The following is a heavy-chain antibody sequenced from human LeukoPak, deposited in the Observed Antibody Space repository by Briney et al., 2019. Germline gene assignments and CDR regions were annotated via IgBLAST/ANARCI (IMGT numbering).Heavy chain of an antibody. J-gene: IGHJ5*02. CDR2: ISAYNGNT. V-gene: IGHV1-18*01. CDR3: ASRDYTGYYDSSGYCSA. D-gene: IGHD3-22*01. CDR1: AYTFTSYG. Sequence: ALVKVSCKASAYTFTSYGISWVRQAPGQGLEWMGWISAYNGNTNYAQKLQGRVTMTTDTSTSTAYMELRSLRSDDTAVYYCASRDYTGYYDSSGYCSAWVQGTLVTVSS.